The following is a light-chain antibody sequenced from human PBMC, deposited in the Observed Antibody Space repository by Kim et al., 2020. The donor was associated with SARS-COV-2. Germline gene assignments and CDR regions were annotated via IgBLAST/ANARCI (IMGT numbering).Light chain of an antibody. CDR2: LNSDGSH. J-gene: IGLJ3*02. CDR3: QTWGTGIWV. CDR1: SGHIGYA. V-gene: IGLV4-69*01. Sequence: QLVLTQSPSASASLGASVRLTCTLSSGHIGYAIAWHQQQPEKDPRYLMKLNSDGSHNKGDGIPDRFSGSSSGAERYLTISSLQSEDEADYYCQTWGTGIWVFGGGTQLTVL.